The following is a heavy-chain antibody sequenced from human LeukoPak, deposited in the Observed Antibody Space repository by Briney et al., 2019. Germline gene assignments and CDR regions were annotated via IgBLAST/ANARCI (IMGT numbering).Heavy chain of an antibody. V-gene: IGHV1-8*01. CDR2: MNPNSGNT. CDR1: GYTFTSYD. Sequence: ASVKVSCKASGYTFTSYDLNWVRHASGQGLEWMGWMNPNSGNTGYAQKFQGRVTMTRNTSISTAYMELSSLRSEDTAVYYCARGLYFGSGTSIIHYYAMDVWGQGATVTVSS. D-gene: IGHD3-10*01. CDR3: ARGLYFGSGTSIIHYYAMDV. J-gene: IGHJ6*02.